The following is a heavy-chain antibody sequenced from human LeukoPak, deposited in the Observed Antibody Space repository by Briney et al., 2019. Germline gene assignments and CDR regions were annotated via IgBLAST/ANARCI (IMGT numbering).Heavy chain of an antibody. CDR1: GFTFSSYW. J-gene: IGHJ3*02. CDR3: ASFGSGSNLDAFDI. V-gene: IGHV3-7*01. D-gene: IGHD3-10*01. CDR2: IKQDGSEK. Sequence: GGSLRLSCAASGFTFSSYWMSWVRQAPGKGLEWVANIKQDGSEKYYVDSVKGRFTISRDNAKNSLYLQMNILRAEDSAVYYCASFGSGSNLDAFDIWGQGTMVTVSS.